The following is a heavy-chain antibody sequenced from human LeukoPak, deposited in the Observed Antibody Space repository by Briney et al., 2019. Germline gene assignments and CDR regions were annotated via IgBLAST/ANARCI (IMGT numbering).Heavy chain of an antibody. Sequence: ASVKVSCKASGYTFTGYYLHCVRHAPGQRPECIGWINPNSGDTNYAQKFQGRVTMTWDTSISTAYMGLSRLKSDYTAIYYCARGTAYTEHSFFGYWGQGTLVTVSS. CDR1: GYTFTGYY. CDR3: ARGTAYTEHSFFGY. D-gene: IGHD3-16*01. V-gene: IGHV1-2*02. CDR2: INPNSGDT. J-gene: IGHJ4*02.